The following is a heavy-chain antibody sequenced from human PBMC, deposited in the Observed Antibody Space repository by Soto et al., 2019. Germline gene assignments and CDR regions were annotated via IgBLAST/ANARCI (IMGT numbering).Heavy chain of an antibody. V-gene: IGHV3-11*01. D-gene: IGHD2-15*01. J-gene: IGHJ6*03. CDR3: ARSAGYCSGGSCYTLYYYYYYMDV. Sequence: QVQLVESGGGLVKPGGSLRLSCAASGFTFSDYYMSWIRQAPGKGLEWVSYISSSGSTIYYADSVKGRFTISRDNAKNSLYLQMNSLRAEDTAVYYCARSAGYCSGGSCYTLYYYYYYMDVWGKGTTVTVSS. CDR1: GFTFSDYY. CDR2: ISSSGSTI.